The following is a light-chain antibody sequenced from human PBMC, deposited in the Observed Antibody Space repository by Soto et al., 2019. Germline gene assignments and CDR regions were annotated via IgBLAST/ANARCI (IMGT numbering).Light chain of an antibody. V-gene: IGLV2-14*01. Sequence: VLTQPASVSGSPGQSITISCTGTSSDFGAYNYVSWYQQYPGKVPKLLIYNVSNRPSGVSNRFSGSKSGNTASLTISGLQAEDEADYFCTSYTSGSLYVFGTGTKVTVL. CDR1: SSDFGAYNY. CDR2: NVS. CDR3: TSYTSGSLYV. J-gene: IGLJ1*01.